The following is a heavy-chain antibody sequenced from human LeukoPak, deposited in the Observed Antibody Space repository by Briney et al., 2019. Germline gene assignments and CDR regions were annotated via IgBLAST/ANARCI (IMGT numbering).Heavy chain of an antibody. CDR1: GGSLSSYY. CDR3: ARVAHAFDI. J-gene: IGHJ3*02. V-gene: IGHV4-59*08. CDR2: IYYSGST. Sequence: PSETMSLTCTVSGGSLSSYYWSWVRQPPGKGLEWIGYIYYSGSTNYNPSLKSRVTISVDTSKNQFSLKLSSVTAADTAVYYCARVAHAFDIWGQGTMVTVSS.